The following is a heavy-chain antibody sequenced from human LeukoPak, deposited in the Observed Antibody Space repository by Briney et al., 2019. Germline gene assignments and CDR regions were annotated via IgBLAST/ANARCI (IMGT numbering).Heavy chain of an antibody. J-gene: IGHJ3*02. CDR3: ARARSTVLNDAYDI. V-gene: IGHV1-69*05. Sequence: SVKVSCKASGGSFRGHGISWVRQAPGQGPHWMGGIIPVFHTTNYAQEFQGRVTLIIDESTSMAYMELSSLRSDDTAVYFCARARSTVLNDAYDIWGQGTMVTVSS. CDR2: IIPVFHTT. D-gene: IGHD2-2*01. CDR1: GGSFRGHG.